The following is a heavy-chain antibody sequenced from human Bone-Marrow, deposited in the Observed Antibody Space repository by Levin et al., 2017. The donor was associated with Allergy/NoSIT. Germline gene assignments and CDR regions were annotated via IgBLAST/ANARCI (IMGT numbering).Heavy chain of an antibody. CDR1: GFTFSNAW. CDR2: IKSKTDGGTT. J-gene: IGHJ6*02. Sequence: GGSLRLSCAASGFTFSNAWMSWVRQAPGKGLEWVGRIKSKTDGGTTDYAAPVKGRFTISRDDSKNTLYLQMNSLKTEDTAVYYCTTDKYEFNYYYGMDVWGQGTTVTVSS. D-gene: IGHD2-8*01. CDR3: TTDKYEFNYYYGMDV. V-gene: IGHV3-15*01.